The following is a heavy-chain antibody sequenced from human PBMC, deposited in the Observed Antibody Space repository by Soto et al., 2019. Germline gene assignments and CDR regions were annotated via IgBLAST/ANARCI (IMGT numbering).Heavy chain of an antibody. CDR3: ARLEGYSGSFYYYYGMDV. D-gene: IGHD1-26*01. CDR2: IYYSGST. V-gene: IGHV4-59*01. J-gene: IGHJ6*02. CDR1: GGSISSYY. Sequence: QVQLQESGPGLVKPSETLSLTCTVSGGSISSYYWSWIRQPPGKGLEWIGYIYYSGSTNYNPSLKSRLTISVDTSKNQFSLKLSSVTAADTAVYYCARLEGYSGSFYYYYGMDVWGQGTTVTVSS.